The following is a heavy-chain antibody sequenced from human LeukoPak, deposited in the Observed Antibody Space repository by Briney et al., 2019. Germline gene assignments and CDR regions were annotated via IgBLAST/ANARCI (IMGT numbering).Heavy chain of an antibody. CDR2: INSDGSST. V-gene: IGHV3-74*01. CDR3: ARDRGFGELFDLYPSVHFDY. D-gene: IGHD3-10*01. CDR1: GFTFSSYW. J-gene: IGHJ4*02. Sequence: PGGSLRLSCAASGFTFSSYWMHWVRQAPGKGLVWVSRINSDGSSTSYADSAKGRFTISRDNAKNSLYLQMNSLRAEDTAVYYCARDRGFGELFDLYPSVHFDYWGQGTLVTVSS.